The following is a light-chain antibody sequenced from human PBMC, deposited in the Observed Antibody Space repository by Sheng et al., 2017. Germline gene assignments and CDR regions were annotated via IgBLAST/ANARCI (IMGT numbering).Light chain of an antibody. CDR3: QEANGFPWT. V-gene: IGKV1-12*02. Sequence: DTQMTQSPSSVSASVGDRVTITCRASQSISTSLAWYQQKPGKAPKVLIRTASTLQSGVPSRFSGSGSGTGFTLTISSLQPEDIATYYCQEANGFPWTFGQGTKVEIK. CDR1: QSISTS. J-gene: IGKJ1*01. CDR2: TAS.